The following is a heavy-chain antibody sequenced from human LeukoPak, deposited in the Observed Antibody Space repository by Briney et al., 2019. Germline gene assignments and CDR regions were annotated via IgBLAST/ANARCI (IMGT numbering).Heavy chain of an antibody. D-gene: IGHD6-13*01. CDR1: GYTFTGYY. CDR2: INPNSGGT. Sequence: GASVKVSCKASGYTFTGYYMHWVRQAPGQGLEWMGWINPNSGGTNYAQKFQGWVTMTRDTSISTAYMELSRLRSEDTAVYYCARAPGYSSSWYDYWGQGTLVTVSS. J-gene: IGHJ4*02. V-gene: IGHV1-2*04. CDR3: ARAPGYSSSWYDY.